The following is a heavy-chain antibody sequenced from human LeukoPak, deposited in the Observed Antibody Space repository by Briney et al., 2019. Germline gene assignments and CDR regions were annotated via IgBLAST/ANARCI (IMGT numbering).Heavy chain of an antibody. D-gene: IGHD2-2*01. Sequence: GGSLSLSCAASGFTLSDYYMSWIRQAPGKGLKWVSYISSSGATIHYADSVKGRFTISRDNAKNSLYLQMNSLGDDDTAVYYCVRGGYCTATSCYEALKLDYWGQGSLVTVSS. V-gene: IGHV3-11*01. CDR2: ISSSGATI. J-gene: IGHJ4*02. CDR1: GFTLSDYY. CDR3: VRGGYCTATSCYEALKLDY.